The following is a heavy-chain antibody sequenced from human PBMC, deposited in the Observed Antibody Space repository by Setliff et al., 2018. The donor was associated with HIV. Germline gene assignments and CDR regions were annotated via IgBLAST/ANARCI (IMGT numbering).Heavy chain of an antibody. CDR1: GFTFSNYW. Sequence: LRLSCAAFGFTFSNYWMTWVRQAPGKGLEWVANIKQDGSDKYYVDSVKGRFTISRDNAKNSLYLQMNSLRAEDTAVYYCARVGGSSGSFGFYYYYYYMDVWGEGTTVTVSS. CDR3: ARVGGSSGSFGFYYYYYYMDV. CDR2: IKQDGSDK. J-gene: IGHJ6*03. V-gene: IGHV3-7*03. D-gene: IGHD2-15*01.